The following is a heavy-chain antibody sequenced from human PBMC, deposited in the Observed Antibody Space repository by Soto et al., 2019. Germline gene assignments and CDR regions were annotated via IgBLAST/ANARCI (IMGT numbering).Heavy chain of an antibody. CDR2: ISGAGGVT. CDR1: GFTFSSYA. CDR3: AKDKSRGVTVTPDY. V-gene: IGHV3-23*01. J-gene: IGHJ4*02. D-gene: IGHD4-17*01. Sequence: EVQLLESGGGLVQPGGSLRLSCAGSGFTFSSYAMSWVRQAPGKGPEWVSSISGAGGVTHYADSVRGRFTISRDNSKNTLYLQMNSLRAEDTAVYYCAKDKSRGVTVTPDYWGQGTLVTVSS.